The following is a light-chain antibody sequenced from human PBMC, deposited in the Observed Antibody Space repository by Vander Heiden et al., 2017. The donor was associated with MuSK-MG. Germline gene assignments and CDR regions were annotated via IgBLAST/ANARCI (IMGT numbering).Light chain of an antibody. J-gene: IGKJ4*02. CDR3: QQSENPPNT. CDR1: QNIGKN. CDR2: SAS. V-gene: IGKV1-39*01. Sequence: DSQITESPSSLSASVGDRVTITCRASQNIGKNLNWYQQSSGKAPKLLIYSASFLQSGVPSRFSGSGSGTDVSLTISKLQPDDFAAYFCQQSENPPNTFGGGTKV.